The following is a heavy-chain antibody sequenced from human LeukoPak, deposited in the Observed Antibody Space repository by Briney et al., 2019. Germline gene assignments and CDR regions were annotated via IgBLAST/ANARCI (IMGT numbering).Heavy chain of an antibody. Sequence: ASVKVPCKASGYTFTGYYVHWVRQAPGQGLEWMGRINPNSGDTNYAQKFQGRVTMTRDTSISTAYMELSRLRSDDTAVYYCARDYCGGDCFPDYWGQGTLVTVSS. J-gene: IGHJ4*02. D-gene: IGHD2-21*02. V-gene: IGHV1-2*06. CDR2: INPNSGDT. CDR1: GYTFTGYY. CDR3: ARDYCGGDCFPDY.